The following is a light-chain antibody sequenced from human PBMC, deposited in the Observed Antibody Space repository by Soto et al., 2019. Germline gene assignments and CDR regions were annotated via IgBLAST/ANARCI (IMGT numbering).Light chain of an antibody. Sequence: QLVLTQPASVSGSPGQSITISCTETSSDVDNSNFVAWYQQHPGEVPKLIMYDGIKRPSGVSNRFSGSRSDNTALLTISGLQPEDEADYCCCLYGCTLFGGGTKLTVL. CDR2: DGI. J-gene: IGLJ2*01. V-gene: IGLV2-23*01. CDR3: CLYGCTL. CDR1: SSDVDNSNF.